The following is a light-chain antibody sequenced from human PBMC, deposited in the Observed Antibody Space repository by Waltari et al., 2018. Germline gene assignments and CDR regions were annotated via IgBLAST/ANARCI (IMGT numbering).Light chain of an antibody. V-gene: IGKV1-12*01. CDR2: SAS. CDR1: QDIGPW. CDR3: QQLNSYPVT. Sequence: DIQMTQPPSSVSASVGDRVTITFRASQDIGPWLAWFQQKPGKAPSLLIYSASSLEGGVPSRFSGSGSGTNFTLTINSLRPEDFATYYCQQLNSYPVTFGQGTKLEIK. J-gene: IGKJ2*01.